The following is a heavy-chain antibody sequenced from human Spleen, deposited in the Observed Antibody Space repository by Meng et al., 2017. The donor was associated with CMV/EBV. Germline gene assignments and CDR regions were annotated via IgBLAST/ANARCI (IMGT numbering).Heavy chain of an antibody. CDR2: ISYDGSNK. Sequence: GESLKISCAASGFTFSSYAMHWVRQAPGKGLEWVAVISYDGSNKYYADSVKGRFTISRDNSKNTLYLQMNSLRAEDTAVYYCARDRSGIDYGGQGTLVTVSS. V-gene: IGHV3-30-3*01. CDR3: ARDRSGIDY. CDR1: GFTFSSYA. J-gene: IGHJ4*02. D-gene: IGHD3-3*01.